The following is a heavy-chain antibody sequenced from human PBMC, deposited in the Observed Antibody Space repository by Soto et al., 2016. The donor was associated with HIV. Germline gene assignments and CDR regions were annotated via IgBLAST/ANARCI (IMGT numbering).Heavy chain of an antibody. CDR2: ISSSSSII. J-gene: IGHJ4*02. CDR1: GFTFSSYS. D-gene: IGHD3-16*02. V-gene: IGHV3-48*01. CDR3: ARRGVIVNIFDD. Sequence: EVQLVESGGGLVQPGGSLRLSCAASGFTFSSYSMNWVRQAPGKGLEWVSYISSSSSIIYYADSVKGRFTISRDNAKNSLYLQMNSLRAEDTAVYYCARRGVIVNIFDDWGQGTPVTVSS.